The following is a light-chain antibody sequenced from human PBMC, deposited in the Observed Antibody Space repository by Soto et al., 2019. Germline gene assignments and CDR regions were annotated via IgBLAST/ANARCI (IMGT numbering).Light chain of an antibody. CDR2: EVS. CDR1: TSDVGGYNY. CDR3: SSYSGTNYHYV. V-gene: IGLV2-8*01. Sequence: HSALTQPPSASGSVAQSVTISCTGTTSDVGGYNYVSWYQQHPGKAPKLMIYEVSERPSGVPDRFSGSKSGNTASLTVSGLQADDEADYYCSSYSGTNYHYVFGTGT. J-gene: IGLJ1*01.